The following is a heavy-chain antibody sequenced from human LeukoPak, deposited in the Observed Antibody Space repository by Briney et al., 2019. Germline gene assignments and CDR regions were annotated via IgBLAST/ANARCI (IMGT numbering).Heavy chain of an antibody. CDR3: ARDSGVLGANFDY. Sequence: SETLSLTCTVSGGSISTYYWSWIRQPPGKGLEWIGYIYYSGSTNFNPSLKSRVTISVDTSKNQFSLKLTSVTAADTAVYYCARDSGVLGANFDYWGQGTQVTVSS. V-gene: IGHV4-59*01. CDR2: IYYSGST. D-gene: IGHD1-26*01. J-gene: IGHJ4*02. CDR1: GGSISTYY.